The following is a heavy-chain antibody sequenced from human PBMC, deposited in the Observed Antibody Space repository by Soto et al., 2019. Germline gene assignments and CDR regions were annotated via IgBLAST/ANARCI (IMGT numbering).Heavy chain of an antibody. J-gene: IGHJ3*02. CDR3: AKGVLRIAVARTLLDAFDI. V-gene: IGHV3-9*01. CDR2: ISWNSGSI. Sequence: GGSLRLSCAASGFTFDDYAMHWVRQAPGKGLEWVSGISWNSGSIGYADSVKGRFTISRDNAKNSLYLQMNSLRAEDTALYYCAKGVLRIAVARTLLDAFDIWGQGTMVTVSS. D-gene: IGHD6-19*01. CDR1: GFTFDDYA.